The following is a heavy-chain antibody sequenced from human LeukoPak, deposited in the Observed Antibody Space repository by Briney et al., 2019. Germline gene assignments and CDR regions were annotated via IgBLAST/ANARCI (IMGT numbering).Heavy chain of an antibody. Sequence: PSETLSLTCTVSGGSISSSSYYWGWIRQPPGKGLEWIGSIYYSGSTYYNPSLKSRVTISVDTSKNQFSLKLSSVTAADTAVYYCARVRAGPYIRVDAFDIWGQGTMVTVSS. V-gene: IGHV4-39*07. J-gene: IGHJ3*02. CDR3: ARVRAGPYIRVDAFDI. CDR1: GGSISSSSYY. CDR2: IYYSGST. D-gene: IGHD3-10*01.